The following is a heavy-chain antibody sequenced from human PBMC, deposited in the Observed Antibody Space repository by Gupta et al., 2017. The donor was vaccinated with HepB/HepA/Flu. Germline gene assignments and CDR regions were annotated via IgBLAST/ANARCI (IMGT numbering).Heavy chain of an antibody. CDR2: INHSGST. Sequence: QVQLQQWGAGLLQPSETLSLTCAVYVGSFSGYYWSWIRQPPGKGLEWIGEINHSGSTNYNPSLKSRVTISVDTSKNQFSLKLSSVTAADTAVYYCARMFKQWLVRSHGMDVWGQGTTVTVSS. D-gene: IGHD6-19*01. J-gene: IGHJ6*02. CDR1: VGSFSGYY. CDR3: ARMFKQWLVRSHGMDV. V-gene: IGHV4-34*01.